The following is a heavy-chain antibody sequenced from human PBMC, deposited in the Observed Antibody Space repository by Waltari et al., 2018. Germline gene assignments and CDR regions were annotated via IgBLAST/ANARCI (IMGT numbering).Heavy chain of an antibody. Sequence: QVQLVQSGAEVKKPGSSVKVSCKASGGTFSSYAISWVRQAPGHGLGWMGRIIPTFGTANYEQKFQGRVTITASKSTSTRYRVLSSLRSEDTAVYYFARLRGPIKYAQITRGGDAFDIWGQGTMVTVSS. J-gene: IGHJ3*02. V-gene: IGHV1-69*13. D-gene: IGHD2-8*01. CDR3: ARLRGPIKYAQITRGGDAFDI. CDR2: IIPTFGTA. CDR1: GGTFSSYA.